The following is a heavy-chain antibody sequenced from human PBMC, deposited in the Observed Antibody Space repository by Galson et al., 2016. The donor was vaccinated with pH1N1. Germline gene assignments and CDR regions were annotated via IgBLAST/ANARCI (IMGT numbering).Heavy chain of an antibody. V-gene: IGHV1-69*13. D-gene: IGHD3-22*01. CDR1: GGTFSSYA. CDR2: IIPIFGTP. J-gene: IGHJ1*01. Sequence: SVKVSCKASGGTFSSYAISWVRQAPGQGLEWIGGIIPIFGTPTYAQKFQGRVTITADESSTTHYMELRSLRSEDTAIYYCARRHEYFDTSGFQNWGQGTLVTVSS. CDR3: ARRHEYFDTSGFQN.